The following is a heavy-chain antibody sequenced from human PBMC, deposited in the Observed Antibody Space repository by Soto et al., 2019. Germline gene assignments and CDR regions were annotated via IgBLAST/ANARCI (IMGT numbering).Heavy chain of an antibody. D-gene: IGHD1-7*01. CDR2: ISYDGSNQ. J-gene: IGHJ4*01. CDR3: ARRTGTAPRFDY. CDR1: GFTFSDFE. V-gene: IGHV3-30-3*01. Sequence: QVQLVESGGGVVQPGRSLRLSCSASGFTFSDFEMYWVRQAPGKGLDWVSFISYDGSNQYYAGSVKGRFTVSRDNSKNSRFLLMNSLRPEDTAVYFCARRTGTAPRFDYWGHGTLVTVSS.